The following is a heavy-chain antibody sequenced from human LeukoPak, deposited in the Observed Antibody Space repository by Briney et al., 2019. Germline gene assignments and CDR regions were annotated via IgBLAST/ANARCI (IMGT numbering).Heavy chain of an antibody. J-gene: IGHJ4*02. CDR2: IIPIFGTA. CDR3: ARAGSYCGGDCYRFDY. D-gene: IGHD2-21*01. CDR1: GGTFSSYA. V-gene: IGHV1-69*05. Sequence: ASVKVSCKASGGTFSSYAISWVRQAPGQGLEWMGGIIPIFGTANYAQKFQGRVTITTDESTSTAYMELSSLRSEDTAVYYCARAGSYCGGDCYRFDYWGQGTLVTVSS.